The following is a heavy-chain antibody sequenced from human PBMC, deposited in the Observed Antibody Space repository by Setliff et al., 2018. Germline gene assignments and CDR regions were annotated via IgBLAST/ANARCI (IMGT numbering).Heavy chain of an antibody. CDR1: GGSVGSDFSY. Sequence: SETLSLTCTVSGGSVGSDFSYWTWIRQPAGKELEWIGQIYTSWSTNYNPSLQSRVTISLDASKNQFYLRLASVTAADTAVYYCARVTGFFYVDAWGKGTTGTVSS. D-gene: IGHD3-3*01. V-gene: IGHV4-61*09. CDR3: ARVTGFFYVDA. J-gene: IGHJ6*03. CDR2: IYTSWST.